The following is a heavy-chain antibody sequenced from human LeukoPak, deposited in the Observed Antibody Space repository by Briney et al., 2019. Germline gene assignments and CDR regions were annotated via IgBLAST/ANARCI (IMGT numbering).Heavy chain of an antibody. J-gene: IGHJ4*02. D-gene: IGHD5/OR15-5a*01. Sequence: PGRSLRLSCAASGFIFSDYPIHWVRQAPGKGLEWVALISHDGRNQYYADSVKGRFTISRDNSKNTLYLQMNSLRIEDTAVYYCARGFYSLYGDYWGQGTLVTVSS. CDR2: ISHDGRNQ. CDR3: ARGFYSLYGDY. V-gene: IGHV3-30*04. CDR1: GFIFSDYP.